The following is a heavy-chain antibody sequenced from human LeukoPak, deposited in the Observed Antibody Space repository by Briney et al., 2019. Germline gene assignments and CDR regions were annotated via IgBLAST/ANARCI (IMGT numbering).Heavy chain of an antibody. V-gene: IGHV3-48*04. J-gene: IGHJ3*02. CDR1: GFTFSSYS. CDR2: ISSSSSTI. CDR3: ARDQTSDAFDI. Sequence: GGSLRLSCAASGFTFSSYSMNWVRQAPGKGLEWVSYISSSSSTIYYADSVKGRFTISRDNAKNSLYLQMNSLRAEDTAVYYCARDQTSDAFDIWGQGTMVTVSS.